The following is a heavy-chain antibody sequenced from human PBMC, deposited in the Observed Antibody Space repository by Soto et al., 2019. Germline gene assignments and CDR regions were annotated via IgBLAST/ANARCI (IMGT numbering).Heavy chain of an antibody. V-gene: IGHV1-18*01. D-gene: IGHD6-13*01. CDR1: GYTFTSYG. J-gene: IGHJ6*02. CDR2: ISAYNGNT. CDR3: IWQQDFYYGRAV. Sequence: ASVKVACKASGYTFTSYGISWVLQAPGQGLEWMGWISAYNGNTNYAQKLQGRVTMTTDTSTSTAYMELRSLRSEDTAVYYCIWQQDFYYGRAVWGQGTTVSVSS.